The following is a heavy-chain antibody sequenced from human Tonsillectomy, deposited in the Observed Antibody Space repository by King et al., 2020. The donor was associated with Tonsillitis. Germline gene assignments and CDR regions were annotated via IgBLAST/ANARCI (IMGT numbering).Heavy chain of an antibody. CDR2: INLSGNT. V-gene: IGHV4-30-4*07. CDR3: ARAPDYGATWLDP. J-gene: IGHJ5*02. D-gene: IGHD4-17*01. CDR1: GASITSGASS. Sequence: QLQESGPGLVKPSQTLSLTCAVSGASITSGASSWSWIRQPPGKGLEWIGYINLSGNTYYNPSLKRRVIISLDTSKNQFSLNLTSVTAADTAIYYCARAPDYGATWLDPWGQGTLVTVSS.